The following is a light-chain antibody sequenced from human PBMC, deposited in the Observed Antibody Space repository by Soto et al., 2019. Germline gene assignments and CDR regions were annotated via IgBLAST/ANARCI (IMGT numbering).Light chain of an antibody. CDR2: LGS. Sequence: DIVMTQSPLSLPVTTGEPASISCRSSQSLLHSNGYNYLDWYLQRPGQSPQLLIYLGSTRASGVPDRFGGSGSGTDFTLKISRVEAEDVGVYYCMQALQTPYTFGQGTKLEIK. CDR1: QSLLHSNGYNY. V-gene: IGKV2-28*01. CDR3: MQALQTPYT. J-gene: IGKJ2*01.